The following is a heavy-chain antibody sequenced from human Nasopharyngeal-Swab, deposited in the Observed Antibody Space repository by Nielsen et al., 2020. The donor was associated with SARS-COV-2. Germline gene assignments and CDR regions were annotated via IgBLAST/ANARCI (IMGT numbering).Heavy chain of an antibody. CDR1: GFTFSSYD. CDR3: ARARGINLGLGVVGDMDV. Sequence: GGSLRLSCAAPGFTFSSYDMHWVRQVTVKGLEWVSSIGTEGDTHYPDSVKGRFTISRENAKSSLYLQMNIVRAEDTGVYYCARARGINLGLGVVGDMDVWGKGTTVTVSS. CDR2: IGTEGDT. V-gene: IGHV3-13*01. J-gene: IGHJ6*03. D-gene: IGHD3-3*01.